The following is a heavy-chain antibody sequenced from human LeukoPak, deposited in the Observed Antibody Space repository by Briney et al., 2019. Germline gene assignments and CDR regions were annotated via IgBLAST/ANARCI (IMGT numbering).Heavy chain of an antibody. CDR2: ISGSGDRT. D-gene: IGHD2-15*01. CDR1: GFTFSSSA. V-gene: IGHV3-23*01. Sequence: PGGSLRLSCAASGFTFSSSAMNWVRQAPGKGLEWVSTISGSGDRTYYADSVKGRFTISRDNSKNTLYLQMNSLRAEDTAVYYCAQSIVVDDYWGQGTLVTVSS. CDR3: AQSIVVDDY. J-gene: IGHJ4*02.